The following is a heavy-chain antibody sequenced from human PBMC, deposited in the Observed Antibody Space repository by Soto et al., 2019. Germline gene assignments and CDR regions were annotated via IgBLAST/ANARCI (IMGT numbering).Heavy chain of an antibody. V-gene: IGHV4-39*07. CDR3: ARKGGYSYGYYYYYYYGMDV. CDR1: GGSISSSSYY. J-gene: IGHJ6*02. D-gene: IGHD5-18*01. CDR2: IYHSGST. Sequence: SETLSLTCTVSGGSISSSSYYWGWIRQPPGKGLEWIGSIYHSGSTNYNPSLKSRVTISVDTSKNQFSLKLSSVTAADTAVYYCARKGGYSYGYYYYYYYGMDVWGQGTTVTVSS.